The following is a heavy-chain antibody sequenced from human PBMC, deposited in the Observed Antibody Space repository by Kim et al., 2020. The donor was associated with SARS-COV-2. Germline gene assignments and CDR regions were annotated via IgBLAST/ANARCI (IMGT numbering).Heavy chain of an antibody. CDR1: GGSISSYY. J-gene: IGHJ6*02. CDR2: IYYSGST. V-gene: IGHV4-59*13. CDR3: ARGQRITIFGVVREMDV. D-gene: IGHD3-3*01. Sequence: SETLSLTCTVSGGSISSYYWSWIRQPPGKGLEWIGYIYYSGSTNYSPSLKSRVTISVDTSKNQFSLKLSSVTAADTAVYYCARGQRITIFGVVREMDVWGQGTTVTVSS.